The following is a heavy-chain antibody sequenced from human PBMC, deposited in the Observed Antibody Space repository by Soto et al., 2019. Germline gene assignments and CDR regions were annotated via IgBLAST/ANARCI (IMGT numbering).Heavy chain of an antibody. Sequence: GGSLRLSCAASEFTFSSYWMSWVRQAPGKGLEWVANIKQDGSEKNYQDSVKGRLTISRDNTKNSLSLQMSSLRAEGTAVYYCARRATTSAGYFDLWGRGILVTVSS. CDR1: EFTFSSYW. J-gene: IGHJ2*01. V-gene: IGHV3-7*01. CDR2: IKQDGSEK. CDR3: ARRATTSAGYFDL. D-gene: IGHD1-26*01.